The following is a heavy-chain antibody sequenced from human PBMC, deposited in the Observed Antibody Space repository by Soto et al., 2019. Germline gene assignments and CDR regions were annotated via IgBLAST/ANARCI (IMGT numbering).Heavy chain of an antibody. D-gene: IGHD1-26*01. CDR2: IYYSGST. V-gene: IGHV4-31*03. Sequence: SETLSLTCTVSGGSISSGGYYWSWIRQHPGKGLEWIGYIYYSGSTYYNPSLKSRVTISVDTSKNQFSLKLSSVTAADTAVYYCARDLRPGVGAAYYYYDMDVWGQGTTVTVSS. CDR3: ARDLRPGVGAAYYYYDMDV. CDR1: GGSISSGGYY. J-gene: IGHJ6*02.